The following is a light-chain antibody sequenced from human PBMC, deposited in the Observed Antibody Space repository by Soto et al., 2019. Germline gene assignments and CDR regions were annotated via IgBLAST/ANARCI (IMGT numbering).Light chain of an antibody. Sequence: EIVMTHSPATLSVSPGERATLSCRASQSVSSNLAWYQQKPGQAPRLLIHGASTRAPGIPARFSGSGSGTDFTLTISSLQSEDFAVYYCHQYDHWPQTFGQGTKV. CDR1: QSVSSN. CDR2: GAS. J-gene: IGKJ1*01. V-gene: IGKV3-15*01. CDR3: HQYDHWPQT.